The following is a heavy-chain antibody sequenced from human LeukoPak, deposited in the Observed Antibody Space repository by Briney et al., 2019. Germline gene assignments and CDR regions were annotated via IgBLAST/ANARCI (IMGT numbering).Heavy chain of an antibody. CDR1: GFTLRTYG. J-gene: IGHJ4*02. V-gene: IGHV3-33*06. CDR2: MWYDESEK. D-gene: IGHD6-19*01. Sequence: GGPLTLPCAASGFTLRTYGMHGVRQAAGKGLEGVAVMWYDESEKYYADSVVGRFSISRRTFKNTLYLQMESLRVEDTAVYYCAKDLGSGWYYFDNGGQGTLVTVSA. CDR3: AKDLGSGWYYFDN.